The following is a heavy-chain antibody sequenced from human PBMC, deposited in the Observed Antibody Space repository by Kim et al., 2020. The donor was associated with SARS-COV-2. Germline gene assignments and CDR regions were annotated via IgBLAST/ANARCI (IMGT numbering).Heavy chain of an antibody. V-gene: IGHV3-74*01. J-gene: IGHJ4*02. CDR3: ARRAYSSGWYYFDL. D-gene: IGHD6-19*01. CDR1: GFTLSSYW. CDR2: INSDGTTT. Sequence: GGSLRLSCAASGFTLSSYWMHWVRQAPGKGLEWVSRINSDGTTTNYADSVKGRFTISRDNRKNTMSLQMSSLRAEDTALYYCARRAYSSGWYYFDLWGQGTLVNVSS.